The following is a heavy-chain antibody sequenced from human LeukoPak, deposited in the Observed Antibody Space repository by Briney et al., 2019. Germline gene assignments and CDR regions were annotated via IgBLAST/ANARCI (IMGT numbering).Heavy chain of an antibody. CDR2: IKQDGSEK. V-gene: IGHV3-7*01. Sequence: PGGSLRLSCAASGSTFSSYWMSWVRQAPGKGLEWVANIKQDGSEKYYVDSVKGRFTISRDNAKNSLYLQMNSLRAEDTAVYYCARDSGRIDYWGQGTLVTVSS. J-gene: IGHJ4*02. CDR1: GSTFSSYW. CDR3: ARDSGRIDY.